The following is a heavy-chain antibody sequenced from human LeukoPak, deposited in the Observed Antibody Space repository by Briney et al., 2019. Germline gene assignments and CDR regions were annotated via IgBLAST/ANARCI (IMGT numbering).Heavy chain of an antibody. CDR3: ARAVTYHDVLTDRDYFDY. CDR2: INHSEIT. CDR1: GGSFSGYY. Sequence: PSETLSLTCAVYGGSFSGYYWSWIRQPPGKGLEWIGEINHSEITNYNPSLKSRVTISVDTSKNQFSLKLSSVTAADTAVYYCARAVTYHDVLTDRDYFDYWGQGILVTVSS. V-gene: IGHV4-34*01. J-gene: IGHJ4*02. D-gene: IGHD3-9*01.